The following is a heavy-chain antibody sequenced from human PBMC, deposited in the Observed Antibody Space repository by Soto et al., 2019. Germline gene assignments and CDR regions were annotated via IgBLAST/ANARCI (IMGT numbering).Heavy chain of an antibody. J-gene: IGHJ4*02. CDR3: ARNQGDYHEQGSSYY. V-gene: IGHV3-21*01. CDR1: GFSFSTYT. CDR2: ISSTSAYI. Sequence: EVQLVESGGGLVKPGGSLRLSCSASGFSFSTYTMIWVLQAPGKGLEWLSSISSTSAYIYYTDSVRGRFTISSDNAKNSLYLKMNSLRAEDTALYYCARNQGDYHEQGSSYYWGQGTLFTVSS. D-gene: IGHD3-22*01.